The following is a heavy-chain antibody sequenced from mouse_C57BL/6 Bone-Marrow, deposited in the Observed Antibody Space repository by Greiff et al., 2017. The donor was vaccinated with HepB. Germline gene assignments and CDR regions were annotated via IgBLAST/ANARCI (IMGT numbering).Heavy chain of an antibody. J-gene: IGHJ1*03. CDR2: IDPSDSYT. CDR1: GYTFTSYW. V-gene: IGHV1-59*01. D-gene: IGHD3-3*01. CDR3: ARRARYWYFDV. Sequence: QVQLQQPGAELVRPGTSVKLSCKASGYTFTSYWMHWVKQRPGQGLEWIGVIDPSDSYTNYNQKFKGKATLTVETSSSTAYMQLSSLTSEDSAVYYCARRARYWYFDVWGTGTTVTVSS.